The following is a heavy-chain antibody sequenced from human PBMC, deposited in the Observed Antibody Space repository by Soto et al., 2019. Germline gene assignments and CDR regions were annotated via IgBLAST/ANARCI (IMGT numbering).Heavy chain of an antibody. CDR3: ARDRGGYYSNGFDP. CDR1: GGTFTSYA. Sequence: GSSVWVSCTASGGTFTSYAITWVRKAPGQGLEWMGGIIPSFGTANYAQKVQGRVTITADESTSTAYIELSSLRSEDTAVYYCARDRGGYYSNGFDPWGQGTLVTGSS. V-gene: IGHV1-69*01. J-gene: IGHJ5*02. CDR2: IIPSFGTA. D-gene: IGHD3-22*01.